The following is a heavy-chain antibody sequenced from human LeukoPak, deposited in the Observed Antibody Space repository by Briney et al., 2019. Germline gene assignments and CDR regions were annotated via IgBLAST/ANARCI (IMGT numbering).Heavy chain of an antibody. CDR2: IIPILGIA. D-gene: IGHD3-22*01. Sequence: SVKVSCKASGYTFTSYGISWVRQAPGQGLEWMGRIIPILGIANYAQKFQGRVTITADKSTSTAYMELSSLRSEDTAVYYCARGRYYYDSSGYGDYYMDVWGKGTTVTVSS. V-gene: IGHV1-69*04. J-gene: IGHJ6*03. CDR1: GYTFTSYG. CDR3: ARGRYYYDSSGYGDYYMDV.